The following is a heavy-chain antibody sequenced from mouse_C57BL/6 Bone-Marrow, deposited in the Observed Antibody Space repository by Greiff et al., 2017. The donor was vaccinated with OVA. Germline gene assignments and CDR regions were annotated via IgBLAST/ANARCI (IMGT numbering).Heavy chain of an antibody. Sequence: EVQLQQSGPELVKPGASVKISCKASGYTFTDYYMNWVKQSHGKSLEWIGDINPNNGGTSYNQKFKGKATLTVDKSSSTAYMELRSLTSEDSAVYYCAIITTVVADWYFDVWGTGTTVTVSS. V-gene: IGHV1-26*01. J-gene: IGHJ1*03. CDR3: AIITTVVADWYFDV. CDR1: GYTFTDYY. CDR2: INPNNGGT. D-gene: IGHD1-1*01.